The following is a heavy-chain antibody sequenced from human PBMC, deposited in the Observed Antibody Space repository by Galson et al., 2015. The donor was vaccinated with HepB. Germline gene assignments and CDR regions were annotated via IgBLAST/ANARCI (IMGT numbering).Heavy chain of an antibody. V-gene: IGHV1-2*04. CDR2: INPNSGGT. J-gene: IGHJ3*02. D-gene: IGHD3-3*01. Sequence: SGAEVKKPGASVKVSCKASGYTFTGYYMHWVRQAPGQGLEWMGWINPNSGGTNYAQKFQGWVTMTRDTSISTAYMELSRLRSDDTAVYYCARELPQGDFWSGFHSPSAFDIWGQGTMVTVSS. CDR3: ARELPQGDFWSGFHSPSAFDI. CDR1: GYTFTGYY.